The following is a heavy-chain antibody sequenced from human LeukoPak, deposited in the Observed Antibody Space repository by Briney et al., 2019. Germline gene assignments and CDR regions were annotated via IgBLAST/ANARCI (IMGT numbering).Heavy chain of an antibody. V-gene: IGHV3-23*01. D-gene: IGHD5-18*01. CDR3: ARDPAGYSYGRGSSAGYFDY. Sequence: PGGSLRLSCAASGITFSSYAMSWVRQAPGKGLEWVSAISGSGGSTYYADSVKGRFTISRDNSKNTLYLQMNSLRAEDTAVYYCARDPAGYSYGRGSSAGYFDYWGQGTLVTVSS. CDR1: GITFSSYA. J-gene: IGHJ4*02. CDR2: ISGSGGST.